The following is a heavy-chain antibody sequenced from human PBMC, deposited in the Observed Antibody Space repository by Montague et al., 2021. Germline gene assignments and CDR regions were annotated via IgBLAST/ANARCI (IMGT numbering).Heavy chain of an antibody. CDR2: LDYSGTT. Sequence: SETLSLTCSVSGDSISSKGNFWGWIREPPGKGLEWIGVLDYSGTTYYSPSLRSPVTISVATSQCQFSLKVTAVTAADTAVYYCARHRSRHPSMAFVASDHYYYMDVWGPGTTVAVSS. CDR3: ARHRSRHPSMAFVASDHYYYMDV. CDR1: GDSISSKGNF. J-gene: IGHJ6*03. D-gene: IGHD2/OR15-2a*01. V-gene: IGHV4-39*01.